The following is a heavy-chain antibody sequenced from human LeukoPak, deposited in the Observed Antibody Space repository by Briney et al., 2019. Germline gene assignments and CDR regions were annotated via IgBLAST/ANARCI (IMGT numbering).Heavy chain of an antibody. Sequence: AGGSLRLSCAASGFTFTKYEMNWVRQAPGKGLEWISYISGGNNAIYHADSVKGRFTISRDNGKNSLYLHMSSLRADDTAIYYCATETEYSNYDAFDIWGQGTMVTVSS. V-gene: IGHV3-48*03. J-gene: IGHJ3*02. CDR3: ATETEYSNYDAFDI. D-gene: IGHD4-11*01. CDR2: ISGGNNAI. CDR1: GFTFTKYE.